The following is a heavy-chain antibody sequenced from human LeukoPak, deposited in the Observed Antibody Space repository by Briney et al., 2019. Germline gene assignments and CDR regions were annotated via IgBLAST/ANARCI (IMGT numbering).Heavy chain of an antibody. CDR2: IYYDGST. CDR1: GGYIRGYH. J-gene: IGHJ4*02. D-gene: IGHD5-18*01. V-gene: IGHV4-59*01. CDR3: ARYTAMVPFDY. Sequence: SETLSLTCSVSGGYIRGYHWSWIRQPPGKGLEWIGYIYYDGSTNYNPSLKSRVTISVDTSKNQFSLRVRSVTAAGTAVYYCARYTAMVPFDYWGQGTLVTVSS.